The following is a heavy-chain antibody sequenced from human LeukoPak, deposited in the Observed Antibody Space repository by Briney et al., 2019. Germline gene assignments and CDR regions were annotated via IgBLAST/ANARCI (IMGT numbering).Heavy chain of an antibody. Sequence: SETLSLTCAVSGYSISSGYYWGWIRQPPGKGLEWIGSIYHSGSTYYNPSLKSRVTISVDTSKNQFSLKLSSVTAADTAMYYCAGILPGEDDAFDIWGQGTMVTVSS. D-gene: IGHD3-10*01. CDR1: GYSISSGYY. J-gene: IGHJ3*02. V-gene: IGHV4-38-2*01. CDR2: IYHSGST. CDR3: AGILPGEDDAFDI.